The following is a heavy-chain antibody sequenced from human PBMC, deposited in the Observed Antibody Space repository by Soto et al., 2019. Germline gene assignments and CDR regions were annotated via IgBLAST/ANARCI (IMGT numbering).Heavy chain of an antibody. Sequence: XESLKISCKGSGYSFSGYWITWVRQKPGKGLEWMGRIDPSDSQTYYSPSFRGHVTISVTKSITTVFLQWSSLRASDTAMYYCARQIYDSDTGPNFQYYFDSWGQGTPVTVSS. V-gene: IGHV5-10-1*01. CDR1: GYSFSGYW. CDR3: ARQIYDSDTGPNFQYYFDS. D-gene: IGHD3-22*01. J-gene: IGHJ4*02. CDR2: IDPSDSQT.